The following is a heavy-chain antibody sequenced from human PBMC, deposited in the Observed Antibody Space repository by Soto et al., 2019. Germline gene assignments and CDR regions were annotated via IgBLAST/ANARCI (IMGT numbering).Heavy chain of an antibody. CDR3: ARDQPPLRYFDWLLSAAFDI. CDR1: GYTFTSYA. D-gene: IGHD3-9*01. J-gene: IGHJ3*02. V-gene: IGHV1-3*01. Sequence: ASVKVSCKASGYTFTSYAMHWVRQAPGQRLEWMGWINAGNGNTKYSQKFQGRVTITRDTSASTAYMELSSLRSEDTAVYYCARDQPPLRYFDWLLSAAFDIWGQGTMVTVSS. CDR2: INAGNGNT.